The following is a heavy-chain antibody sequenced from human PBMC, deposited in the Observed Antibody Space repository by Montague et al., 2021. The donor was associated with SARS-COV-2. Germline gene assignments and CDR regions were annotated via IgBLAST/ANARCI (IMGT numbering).Heavy chain of an antibody. CDR3: AKDQDIGYSSGWSYYYYGMDV. CDR1: GFTFSRYG. CDR2: ISYDGSNK. Sequence: SLRLSCAASGFTFSRYGMHWVRQAPGKGLGWVAVISYDGSNKNYADSVRGRFTISRDNSKNTLYLQMNSLRAEDTAVYYCAKDQDIGYSSGWSYYYYGMDVWGQGTTVTVSS. J-gene: IGHJ6*02. D-gene: IGHD6-19*01. V-gene: IGHV3-30*18.